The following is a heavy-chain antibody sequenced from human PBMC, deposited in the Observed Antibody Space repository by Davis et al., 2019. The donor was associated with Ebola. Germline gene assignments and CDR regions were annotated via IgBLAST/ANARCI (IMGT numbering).Heavy chain of an antibody. J-gene: IGHJ6*04. CDR1: GFTFSSYS. Sequence: GESLKISCAASGFTFSSYSMNWVRQAPGKGLEWVSYISSSSTIYYADSVKGRFTISRDNAKNSLYLQMNSLRDEDTAVYYCARAHRTYSSSWYDYYYGMDVWGKGTTVTVSS. D-gene: IGHD6-13*01. CDR3: ARAHRTYSSSWYDYYYGMDV. V-gene: IGHV3-48*02. CDR2: ISSSSTI.